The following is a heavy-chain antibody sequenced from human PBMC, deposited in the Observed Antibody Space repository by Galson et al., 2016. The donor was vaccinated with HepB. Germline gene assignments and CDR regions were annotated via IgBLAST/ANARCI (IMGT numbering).Heavy chain of an antibody. CDR3: AKDLEYSGYDPDYYYYYGMDV. CDR2: ISGSGGST. CDR1: GLTFSTDFSTYA. V-gene: IGHV3-23*01. D-gene: IGHD5-12*01. J-gene: IGHJ6*02. Sequence: SLRLSCATSGLTFSTDFSTYAMSWVRQAPGKGLEWVSAISGSGGSTYYADSVKGRFTISRDNSKNTLYLQMNSLRAEDTAVYYCAKDLEYSGYDPDYYYYYGMDVWGQGTTVTVSS.